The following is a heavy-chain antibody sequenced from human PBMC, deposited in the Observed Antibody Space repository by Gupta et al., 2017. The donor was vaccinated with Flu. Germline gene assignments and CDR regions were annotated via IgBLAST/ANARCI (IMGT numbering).Heavy chain of an antibody. V-gene: IGHV3-15*01. CDR2: IKTKTDGGAT. CDR1: TFSNAW. Sequence: TFSNAWMSWVRQAPGKGLEWVGRIKTKTDGGATDYAAPVKGRFTISRDDSKNTLYLQMNSLKTEDTAVYYCTKDERLTISRWGQGTLVTVSS. CDR3: TKDERLTISR. J-gene: IGHJ4*02. D-gene: IGHD6-25*01.